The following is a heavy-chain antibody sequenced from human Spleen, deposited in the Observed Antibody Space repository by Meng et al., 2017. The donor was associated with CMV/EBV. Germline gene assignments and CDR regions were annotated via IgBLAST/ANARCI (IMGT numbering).Heavy chain of an antibody. CDR3: VRGGPRGYHGMAV. D-gene: IGHD3-10*01. J-gene: IGHJ6*02. Sequence: SETLSLTCTVSGGSISSYYWSWIRQPPGKGLEWIGYIYYSGTTNYNPSLKSRVTISVDTSKNQFSLKLNSVTAADTAVYYCVRGGPRGYHGMAVWGQGTTVTVSS. CDR2: IYYSGTT. V-gene: IGHV4-59*01. CDR1: GGSISSYY.